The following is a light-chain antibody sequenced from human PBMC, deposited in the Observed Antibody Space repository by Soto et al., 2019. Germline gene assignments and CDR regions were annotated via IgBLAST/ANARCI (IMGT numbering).Light chain of an antibody. J-gene: IGKJ1*01. CDR3: QTYDKAPWT. Sequence: GDRVTITCRASQYIHTQLAWYQQKPGNSPKLLVYGASTLHSGVPSRFSASGSGTDFILTISSLQSEDVATYYCQTYDKAPWTFGQGTRV. CDR1: QYIHTQ. CDR2: GAS. V-gene: IGKV1-27*01.